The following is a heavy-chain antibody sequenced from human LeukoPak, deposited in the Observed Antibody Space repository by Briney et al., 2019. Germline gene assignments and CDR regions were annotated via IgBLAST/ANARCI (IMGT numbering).Heavy chain of an antibody. D-gene: IGHD4-17*01. CDR1: GYTFTGYY. CDR2: INPNSGST. Sequence: ASVKVSCKPSGYTFTGYYTHWVRQAPGQGLEWMGRINPNSGSTNCAQKFQGRVTMTRDTSISTAYIEVSRLRSDYPAMYYCARSYGDSGNHFYYMDVWGKGTTVTVSS. V-gene: IGHV1-2*06. CDR3: ARSYGDSGNHFYYMDV. J-gene: IGHJ6*03.